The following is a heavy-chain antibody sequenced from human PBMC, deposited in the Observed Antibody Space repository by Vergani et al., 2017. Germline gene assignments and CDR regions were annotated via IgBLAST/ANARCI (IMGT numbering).Heavy chain of an antibody. V-gene: IGHV4-39*01. CDR3: ARGKYNSGDYYYYYGLDV. Sequence: QLLLQDSGPGQVKPSETLSLTCGVSDGSINSRSYYWAWIRQPPGKGLEWIAMMFYSGTTYYNPSLKSRVTIFLDTSKSQFSLKVTSVTAADTAVYFCARGKYNSGDYYYYYGLDVWGQGTTATVSS. CDR1: DGSINSRSYY. J-gene: IGHJ6*02. CDR2: MFYSGTT. D-gene: IGHD3-22*01.